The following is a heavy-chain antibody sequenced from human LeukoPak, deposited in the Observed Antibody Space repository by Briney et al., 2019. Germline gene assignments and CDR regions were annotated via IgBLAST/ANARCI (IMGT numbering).Heavy chain of an antibody. V-gene: IGHV1-18*01. Sequence: ASVNVSCKASGYIFTSYGISWVRQAPGQGLEWMGWISAYNGNTNYAQKLQGRVTMTTDTSTSTAYMELRSLRSDDTAVYYCARETCSSTSCYEYYYYGMDVWGQGTTVTVSS. CDR2: ISAYNGNT. J-gene: IGHJ6*02. CDR3: ARETCSSTSCYEYYYYGMDV. CDR1: GYIFTSYG. D-gene: IGHD2-2*01.